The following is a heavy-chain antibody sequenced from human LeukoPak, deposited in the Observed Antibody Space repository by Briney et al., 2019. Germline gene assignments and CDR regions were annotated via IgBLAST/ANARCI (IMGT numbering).Heavy chain of an antibody. CDR2: IIPIFGTA. CDR1: GGTFSSYA. J-gene: IGHJ4*02. Sequence: SVKVSCKASGGTFSSYAISWVRQAPGQGLEWRGGIIPIFGTANYAQKFQGRVTITADESTSTAYMELSSLRSEDTAVYYCAREKRPYNWNDDALDYWGQGTLVTVSS. V-gene: IGHV1-69*13. D-gene: IGHD1-1*01. CDR3: AREKRPYNWNDDALDY.